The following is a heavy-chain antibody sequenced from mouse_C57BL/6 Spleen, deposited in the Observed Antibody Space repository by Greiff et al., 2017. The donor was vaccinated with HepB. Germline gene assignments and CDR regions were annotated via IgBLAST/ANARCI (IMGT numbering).Heavy chain of an antibody. V-gene: IGHV3-6*01. CDR3: ARGGYYGSSGYFDY. D-gene: IGHD1-1*01. J-gene: IGHJ2*01. CDR1: GYSITSGYY. CDR2: ISYDGSN. Sequence: EVQLQQSGPGLVKPSQSLSLTCSVTGYSITSGYYWNWIRQFPGNKLEWMGYISYDGSNNYNPSLKNRISITRDTSNNQFFLKLNSVTTEDTATYYCARGGYYGSSGYFDYWGQGTTLTVSS.